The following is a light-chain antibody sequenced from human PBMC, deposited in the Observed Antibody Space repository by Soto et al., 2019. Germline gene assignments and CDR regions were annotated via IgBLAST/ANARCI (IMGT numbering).Light chain of an antibody. Sequence: VVMTQSPLSLPVTLGQPASISCRSSQSLVYSDGNPSLNWFQQRPGQSPRRLIYKVSNQDSGVPDRFSGSGSGTDFTLKISRVEAEDVGVYYCMQCTHWPRTFGQGTKVEIK. CDR1: QSLVYSDGNPS. CDR2: KVS. V-gene: IGKV2-30*01. CDR3: MQCTHWPRT. J-gene: IGKJ1*01.